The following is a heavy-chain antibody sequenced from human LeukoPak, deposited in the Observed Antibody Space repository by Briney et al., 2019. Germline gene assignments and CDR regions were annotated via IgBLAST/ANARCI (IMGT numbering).Heavy chain of an antibody. CDR3: ARDNWGFDI. CDR2: INLDGSEK. J-gene: IGHJ3*02. Sequence: GSLRLSCAGSGFSFSGYWINWVRQAPGRGLEWVASINLDGSEKYSVDSVKGRFTISRDNAKNSLYLQMNSLRAEDTAVYYCARDNWGFDIWGQGTMVTVSS. V-gene: IGHV3-7*04. CDR1: GFSFSGYW. D-gene: IGHD7-27*01.